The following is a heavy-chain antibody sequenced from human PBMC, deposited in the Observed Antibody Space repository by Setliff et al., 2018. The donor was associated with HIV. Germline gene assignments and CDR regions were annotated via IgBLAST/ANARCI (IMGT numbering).Heavy chain of an antibody. Sequence: GASVKVSCKASGGTFSSYAINWVRQAPGQGLQWMGGIIPMFGTLNFAQKFQGRVTISTDDSTSTAYMELNSLRSEDTAVYYCARGHSHGYGYSGSYGPSDIWGQGTMVTVSS. V-gene: IGHV1-69*05. CDR2: IIPMFGTL. CDR1: GGTFSSYA. J-gene: IGHJ3*02. D-gene: IGHD1-26*01. CDR3: ARGHSHGYGYSGSYGPSDI.